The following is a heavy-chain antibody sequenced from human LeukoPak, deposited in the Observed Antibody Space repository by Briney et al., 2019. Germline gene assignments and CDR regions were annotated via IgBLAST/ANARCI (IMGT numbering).Heavy chain of an antibody. CDR3: ARVSILGDYYYYGMDV. CDR1: GGTFSSYA. D-gene: IGHD3-16*01. Sequence: ASVKVSCKASGGTFSSYAISWVRQAPGQGLEWMGRIIPILGIANYAQKFQGRVTITADKSTSTAYMELSSLRSEDTAVYYCARVSILGDYYYYGMDVWGQGTTVTVSS. J-gene: IGHJ6*02. CDR2: IIPILGIA. V-gene: IGHV1-69*04.